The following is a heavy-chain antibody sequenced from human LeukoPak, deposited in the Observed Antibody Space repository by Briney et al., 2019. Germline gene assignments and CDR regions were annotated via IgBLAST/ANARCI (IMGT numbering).Heavy chain of an antibody. V-gene: IGHV3-23*01. CDR2: ITGSDDRT. D-gene: IGHD3-22*01. J-gene: IGHJ3*02. CDR1: GFTFSSAA. CDR3: AKDTSISPMMDDAFDI. Sequence: GGSLSLSCAASGFTFSSAAMTWVRQAPGKGLEWVSTITGSDDRTYYVDSVKGRFTISRDNSKNTLYLQMNSLRAEDTAVYYCAKDTSISPMMDDAFDIWGQGTMVTVSS.